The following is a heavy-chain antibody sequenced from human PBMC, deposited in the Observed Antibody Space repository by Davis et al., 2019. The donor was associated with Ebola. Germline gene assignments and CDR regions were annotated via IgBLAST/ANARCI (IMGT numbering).Heavy chain of an antibody. J-gene: IGHJ4*02. Sequence: PSETLSLTCTVSGGSLINYHWTWIRQPPGKGLEWIGYISYSGTNNYNPSLQSRVTMSVDTSKNQFSLKLKSVTAADTAVYYCATRYYDILTGYSFDYWGQGTLVTVSS. V-gene: IGHV4-59*01. D-gene: IGHD3-9*01. CDR2: ISYSGTN. CDR1: GGSLINYH. CDR3: ATRYYDILTGYSFDY.